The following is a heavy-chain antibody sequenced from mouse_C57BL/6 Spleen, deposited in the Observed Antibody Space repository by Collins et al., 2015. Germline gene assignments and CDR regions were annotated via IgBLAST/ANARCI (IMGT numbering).Heavy chain of an antibody. CDR3: ARNYGNPYAMDY. CDR1: GYTFTDYV. V-gene: IGHV1-81*01. Sequence: QVQLQQSGPELVKPGASVKMSCKASGYTFTDYVISWVKQRTGQGLEWIGEIYSGSGSTYYNEKFKGKATLTADKSSNTAYMQLSSPTSEDSAVYFCARNYGNPYAMDYWGQGTSVTVSS. D-gene: IGHD2-1*01. J-gene: IGHJ4*01. CDR2: IYSGSGST.